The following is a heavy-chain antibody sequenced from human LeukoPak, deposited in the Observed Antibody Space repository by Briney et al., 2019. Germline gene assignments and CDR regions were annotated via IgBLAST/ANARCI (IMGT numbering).Heavy chain of an antibody. CDR2: IKPNSGGT. D-gene: IGHD2-2*01. CDR3: ARGALSSPYYEYYYYMDV. CDR1: GYTFTDYS. J-gene: IGHJ6*03. Sequence: GASVKVSCKASGYTFTDYSLHWVRQAPGQGLEWMGWIKPNSGGTNYAQNFQGRVTMTRDTSIGTAYMELSSLRSDDTAVYYCARGALSSPYYEYYYYMDVWGKGTTVTVSS. V-gene: IGHV1-2*02.